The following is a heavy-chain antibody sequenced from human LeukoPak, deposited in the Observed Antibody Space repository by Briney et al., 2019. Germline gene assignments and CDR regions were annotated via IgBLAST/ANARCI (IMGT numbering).Heavy chain of an antibody. V-gene: IGHV3-48*02. CDR3: ARGRATGRSGGDY. Sequence: GGSLRLSCAASGFTFSSCSMNWVRQAPGKGLEWVSYISSGSSSIYYADSVKGRFSISRDNAVNSLYLQMNSLRDEDTAVYYCARGRATGRSGGDYWGQGTLVTVSS. CDR1: GFTFSSCS. D-gene: IGHD3-9*01. J-gene: IGHJ4*02. CDR2: ISSGSSSI.